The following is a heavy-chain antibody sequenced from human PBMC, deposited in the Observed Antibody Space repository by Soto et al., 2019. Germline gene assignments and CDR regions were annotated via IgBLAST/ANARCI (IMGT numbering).Heavy chain of an antibody. CDR2: ISGSGGST. D-gene: IGHD1-26*01. CDR3: AKLEVGATYFDY. V-gene: IGHV3-23*01. CDR1: GFTFSSYA. J-gene: IGHJ4*02. Sequence: GSLRLSCAASGFTFSSYAMSWVRQAPGKGLEWVSAISGSGGSTYYADSVKGRFTISRDNSKNTLYLQMNSLRAEDTAVYYCAKLEVGATYFDYWGQGTLVTVSS.